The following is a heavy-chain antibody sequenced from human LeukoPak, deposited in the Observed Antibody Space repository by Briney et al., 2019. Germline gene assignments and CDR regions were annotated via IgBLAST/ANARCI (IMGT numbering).Heavy chain of an antibody. V-gene: IGHV4-59*11. J-gene: IGHJ4*02. Sequence: QVQLQESGPGLVKPSETLSLTCVVSGGSLSTHHWSWIRQSPGRGLEWIGYISDSGSTNYNPSLKSRVTISVDTSKNQFSLMLSSVTAADTAVYYCARGYDSSAYYPFDYWGQGTLVTVSS. CDR1: GGSLSTHH. CDR2: ISDSGST. CDR3: ARGYDSSAYYPFDY. D-gene: IGHD3-22*01.